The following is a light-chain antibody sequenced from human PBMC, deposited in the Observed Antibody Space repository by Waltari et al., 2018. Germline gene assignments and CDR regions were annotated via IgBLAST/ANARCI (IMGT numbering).Light chain of an antibody. CDR2: DVN. Sequence: QSPLTQPASVSGSPGQSITISCTAVGSDSSRSTYVSCYQHRPDEAPTLVIFDVNERPSGLSHRFSGSRSGSTAYLTISNLQTEDEADYYCASYSGTTFVFGGGTKVTVL. V-gene: IGLV2-14*03. J-gene: IGLJ2*01. CDR1: GSDSSRSTY. CDR3: ASYSGTTFV.